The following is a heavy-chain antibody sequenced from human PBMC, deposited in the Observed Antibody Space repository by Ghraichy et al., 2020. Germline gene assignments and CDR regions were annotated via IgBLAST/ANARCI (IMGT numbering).Heavy chain of an antibody. J-gene: IGHJ4*02. CDR1: GFTFGDYA. V-gene: IGHV3-49*03. Sequence: GSLRLSCTASGFTFGDYAMSWFRQAPGKGLEWVGFIRSKAYGGTTEYAASVKGRFTISRDDSKSIAYLQMNSLKTEDTAVYYCTRGGGGNPPGLFDYWGQGTLVTVSS. CDR2: IRSKAYGGTT. CDR3: TRGGGGNPPGLFDY. D-gene: IGHD4-23*01.